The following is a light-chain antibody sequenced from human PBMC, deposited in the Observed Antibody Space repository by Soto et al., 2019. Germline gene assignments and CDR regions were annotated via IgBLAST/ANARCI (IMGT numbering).Light chain of an antibody. CDR2: GAS. CDR1: QSVSSNY. V-gene: IGKV3-20*01. Sequence: EIVLTQSPGTLSLSPGERATLSCTASQSVSSNYLAWYQQKTGQAPRLRIYGASSRATGIPDRFSGSGSGTDFTLTISRLEPEDFAVYYCQQYGGSPRTFGQGTKVEIK. J-gene: IGKJ1*01. CDR3: QQYGGSPRT.